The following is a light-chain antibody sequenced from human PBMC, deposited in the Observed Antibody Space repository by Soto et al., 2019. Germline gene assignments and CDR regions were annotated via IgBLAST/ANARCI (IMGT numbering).Light chain of an antibody. Sequence: DINITQPPSSLSASVGARVTITCRAGQGISDYLAWYQQKPGRVPNLLLYAASTLQSGVPSRFSGSGSGTDFSLTISCLQTDEVVEYHGQKYNSTLTWTFGQVTNVEIK. CDR1: QGISDY. CDR2: AAS. J-gene: IGKJ1*01. CDR3: QKYNSTLTWT. V-gene: IGKV1-27*01.